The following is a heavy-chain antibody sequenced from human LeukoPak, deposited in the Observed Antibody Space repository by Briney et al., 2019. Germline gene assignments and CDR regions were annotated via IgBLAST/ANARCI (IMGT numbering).Heavy chain of an antibody. D-gene: IGHD1-7*01. CDR1: GFTASSNY. CDR3: AKAGTATAFDY. CDR2: ISSDGNSI. Sequence: GGSLRLSCAASGFTASSNYMNWVRQAPGMGLEWVSYISSDGNSIYYADSVKGRFTISRDNAKNSLFLQMNSLRAEDTAVYYCAKAGTATAFDYWGQGTLVSVSS. J-gene: IGHJ4*02. V-gene: IGHV3-48*03.